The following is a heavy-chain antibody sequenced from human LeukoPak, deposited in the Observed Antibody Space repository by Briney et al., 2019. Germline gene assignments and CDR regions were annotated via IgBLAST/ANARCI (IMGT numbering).Heavy chain of an antibody. CDR1: GFTFSSYA. CDR2: ISSNGGST. V-gene: IGHV3-64*01. CDR3: ATDPYYDFWSGYYVY. Sequence: GGSLRLSCAASGFTFSSYAMHWVRQAPGKGLEYVSAISSNGGSTYYANSVKGRFTISRDNSKNTLYLQMGSLRAEDTAVYYCATDPYYDFWSGYYVYWGQGTLVTVSS. J-gene: IGHJ4*02. D-gene: IGHD3-3*01.